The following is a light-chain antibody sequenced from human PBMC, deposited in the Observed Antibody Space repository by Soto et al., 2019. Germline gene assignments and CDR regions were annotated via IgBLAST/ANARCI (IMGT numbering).Light chain of an antibody. Sequence: DIVMTQSPLSLPVTPGEPASISCRSSQSLLHSNGYNYLDWYLQKPGQSPQLLIYLGSNRASGVPDRFIGSGSGTDFTLKISRVEAEDFGVYYCMQSLQTPFTFGTGTKVDIK. CDR3: MQSLQTPFT. CDR2: LGS. J-gene: IGKJ3*01. CDR1: QSLLHSNGYNY. V-gene: IGKV2-28*01.